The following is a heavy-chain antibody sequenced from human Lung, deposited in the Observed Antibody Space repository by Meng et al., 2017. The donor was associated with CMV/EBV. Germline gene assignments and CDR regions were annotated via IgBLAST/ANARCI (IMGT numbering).Heavy chain of an antibody. Sequence: ASGFTFSSFGMHWVRQAPGKALEWVADISYHERNKFYGDSVKGRFTVSRDNSKSTLYLHVDSLRPDDTAVYYCAKEDCSGATCSLDKWGQGTLVTVSS. CDR1: GFTFSSFG. CDR3: AKEDCSGATCSLDK. D-gene: IGHD2-15*01. V-gene: IGHV3-30*18. J-gene: IGHJ4*02. CDR2: ISYHERNK.